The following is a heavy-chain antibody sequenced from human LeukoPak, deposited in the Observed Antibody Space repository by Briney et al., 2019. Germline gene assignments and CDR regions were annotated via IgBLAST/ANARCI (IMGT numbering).Heavy chain of an antibody. Sequence: GGSLRLSCAASGFTFSNYWMSWVRQAPGKGLEWVANIKPDGSEKYYVDSVKGRFTISRDNAKNSLYLQMNSLRAEDTAVYYCARGYTSPWDRAFDIWGQGTLVTVSS. CDR2: IKPDGSEK. J-gene: IGHJ3*02. V-gene: IGHV3-7*01. CDR1: GFTFSNYW. CDR3: ARGYTSPWDRAFDI. D-gene: IGHD6-19*01.